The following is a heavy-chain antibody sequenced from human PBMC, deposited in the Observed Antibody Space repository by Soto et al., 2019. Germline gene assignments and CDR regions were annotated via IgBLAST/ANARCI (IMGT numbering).Heavy chain of an antibody. CDR2: IYSGGST. J-gene: IGHJ3*02. CDR1: GFTVSSNY. Sequence: GESLKISCAASGFTVSSNYMSWVRQAPGKGLEWVSVIYSGGSTYYADSVKGRFTISRDNSKNTLYLQMNSLRAEDTAVYYCARGPKQWLGDAFDIWGQGTMVTVSS. V-gene: IGHV3-66*01. CDR3: ARGPKQWLGDAFDI. D-gene: IGHD6-19*01.